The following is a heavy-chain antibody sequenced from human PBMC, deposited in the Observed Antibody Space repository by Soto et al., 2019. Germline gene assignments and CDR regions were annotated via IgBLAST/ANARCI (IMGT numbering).Heavy chain of an antibody. Sequence: QVQLVQSGAEVKKPGSSVKVSCKASGGTFSSYTISWVRQAPGQGLEWMGRIIPILGIANYAQKFQGRVTITADKSTSIAYMELSSLRSEDTAVYYCARGVSPSGYGDYDFNYYYMDVWGKGTTVTVSS. CDR1: GGTFSSYT. CDR2: IIPILGIA. V-gene: IGHV1-69*02. J-gene: IGHJ6*03. CDR3: ARGVSPSGYGDYDFNYYYMDV. D-gene: IGHD4-17*01.